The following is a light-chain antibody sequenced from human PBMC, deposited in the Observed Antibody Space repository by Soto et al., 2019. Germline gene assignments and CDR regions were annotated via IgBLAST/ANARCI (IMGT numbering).Light chain of an antibody. CDR2: DVS. CDR3: SSYTSSSTVI. J-gene: IGLJ2*01. CDR1: SSDVGGYNY. Sequence: QSVLTQPASVSGSPGQSITISCSGTSSDVGGYNYVSWYQQHPGKAPKLMIYDVSNPPSGVSNRFSGSKSGNMASLTISGLQAEDEADYYCSSYTSSSTVIFGGGTKLTVL. V-gene: IGLV2-14*01.